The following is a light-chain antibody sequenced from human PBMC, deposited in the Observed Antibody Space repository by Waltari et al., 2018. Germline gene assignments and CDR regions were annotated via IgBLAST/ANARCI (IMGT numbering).Light chain of an antibody. J-gene: IGLJ2*01. CDR3: CSYADSYVF. Sequence: QSALTQPASVSGSPGQSITISCTGPSSIIGTYDLVSWYQQHPGKAPKLIIYEGSQRPTGVSNRFSASKAGNTASLTITGLQAEDEARYYCCSYADSYVFFGGGTKVTVL. CDR2: EGS. V-gene: IGLV2-23*01. CDR1: SSIIGTYDL.